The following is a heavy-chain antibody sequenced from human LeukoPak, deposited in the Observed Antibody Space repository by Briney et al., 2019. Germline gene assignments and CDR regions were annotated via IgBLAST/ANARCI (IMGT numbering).Heavy chain of an antibody. CDR2: IYYSGST. V-gene: IGHV4-59*12. J-gene: IGHJ4*02. D-gene: IGHD3-22*01. Sequence: PSETLSLTCTVSGGSMSSYYWSWIRQSPGKGLEWIGYIYYSGSTNYNPSLKSRVTISVDTSKNQFSLKLSSVTAADTAVYYCATLGFSSGYYYYFDHWGQGTLVTVSS. CDR1: GGSMSSYY. CDR3: ATLGFSSGYYYYFDH.